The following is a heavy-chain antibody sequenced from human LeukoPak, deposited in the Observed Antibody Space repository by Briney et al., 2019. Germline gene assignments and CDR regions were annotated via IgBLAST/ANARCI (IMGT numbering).Heavy chain of an antibody. CDR3: ARPYDSSGYYYFGY. D-gene: IGHD3-22*01. J-gene: IGHJ4*02. V-gene: IGHV1-69*13. Sequence: PSVKVSCKASGGTFSSYAISWVRQAPGQGLEWMGGIIPIFGTANYAQKFQGRVTITADESTSTAYMELSSLRSEHTAVYYWARPYDSSGYYYFGYWGQGTLITVSS. CDR2: IIPIFGTA. CDR1: GGTFSSYA.